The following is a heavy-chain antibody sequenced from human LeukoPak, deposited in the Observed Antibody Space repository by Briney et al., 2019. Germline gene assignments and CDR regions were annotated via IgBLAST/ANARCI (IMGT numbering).Heavy chain of an antibody. CDR3: AREGRVSGYDFDF. V-gene: IGHV3-74*03. CDR2: INSDGSST. Sequence: GGSLRLSCAASGFTFEDYAMHWVRQAPGKGLVWVSRINSDGSSTTYADSVKGRFTISRDNAKNTLYLQMNSLRVEDTAVYYCAREGRVSGYDFDFWGQGTLVTVSS. D-gene: IGHD5-12*01. J-gene: IGHJ4*02. CDR1: GFTFEDYA.